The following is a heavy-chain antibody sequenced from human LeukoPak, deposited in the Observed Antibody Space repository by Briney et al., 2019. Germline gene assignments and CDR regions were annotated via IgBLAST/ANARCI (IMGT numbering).Heavy chain of an antibody. CDR2: IYTSGST. Sequence: SETLSLTCTVSGGSISSYYWSWIRQPAGKGLEWIGRIYTSGSTDYNPSLKSRVTMSVDTSKNQFSLKLSSVTAADTAVYYCARVGGGNFLDAFDIWGQGTMVTVSS. J-gene: IGHJ3*02. CDR1: GGSISSYY. V-gene: IGHV4-4*07. CDR3: ARVGGGNFLDAFDI. D-gene: IGHD4-23*01.